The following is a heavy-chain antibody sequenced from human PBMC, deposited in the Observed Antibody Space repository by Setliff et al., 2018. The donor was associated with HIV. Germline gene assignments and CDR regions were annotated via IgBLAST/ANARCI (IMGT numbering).Heavy chain of an antibody. CDR2: IYHSGSA. J-gene: IGHJ6*03. Sequence: SETLSLTCTVSGGSITSDYWSWIRQPPGKRLEWIGYIYHSGSAKYNPSLKSRVTMSVDTSKNQFSLTLRSVTAADTAVYYCVRDCKYGSGSYYYYMDVWGKGTTVTVS. V-gene: IGHV4-59*01. D-gene: IGHD3-10*01. CDR3: VRDCKYGSGSYYYYMDV. CDR1: GGSITSDY.